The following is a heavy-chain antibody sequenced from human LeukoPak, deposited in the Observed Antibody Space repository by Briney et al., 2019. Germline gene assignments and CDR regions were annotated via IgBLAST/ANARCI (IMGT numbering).Heavy chain of an antibody. D-gene: IGHD1-26*01. Sequence: SETLSLTCTVSGYSISSGYYWGWIRQPPGKGLEWIGNIYHNGSTDYNPSLKSRVTISVDMSKNQFSLKLSSVTAADTAVYYCAISGGYWAWAHWGQGTLVTVSS. CDR2: IYHNGST. CDR1: GYSISSGYY. J-gene: IGHJ4*02. V-gene: IGHV4-38-2*02. CDR3: AISGGYWAWAH.